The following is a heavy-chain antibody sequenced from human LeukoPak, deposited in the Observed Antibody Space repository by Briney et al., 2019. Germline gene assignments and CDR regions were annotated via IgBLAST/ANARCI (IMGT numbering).Heavy chain of an antibody. J-gene: IGHJ4*02. CDR3: ARGREEVVHY. V-gene: IGHV1-2*02. D-gene: IGHD6-6*01. Sequence: ASVKVSFKASGYTFTAYYIHWVRQAPGLGLEWMGWINPNTGGTNYAQKFRGGVTMTRDTSISTAYMELSRLRSDDTAVYYCARGREEVVHYWGQGTLVTVSS. CDR2: INPNTGGT. CDR1: GYTFTAYY.